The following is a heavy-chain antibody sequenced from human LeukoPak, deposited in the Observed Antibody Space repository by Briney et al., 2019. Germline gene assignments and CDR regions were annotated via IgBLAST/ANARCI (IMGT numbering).Heavy chain of an antibody. CDR2: IYHSGST. CDR3: AREWAY. CDR1: GYSIISGYY. J-gene: IGHJ4*02. Sequence: SETLSLTCTVSGYSIISGYYWGWIRQPPGKGLEWIGNIYHSGSTYYNPSLKSRVTISVDTSKNQFSLRLNSMTAADTAVYYCAREWAYWGQGTLVTVSS. V-gene: IGHV4-38-2*02.